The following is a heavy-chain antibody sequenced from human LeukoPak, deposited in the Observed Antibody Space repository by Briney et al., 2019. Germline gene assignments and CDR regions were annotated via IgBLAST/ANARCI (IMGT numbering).Heavy chain of an antibody. V-gene: IGHV3-64*01. CDR2: ISSNGGST. J-gene: IGHJ3*02. CDR1: GFTFSSYV. D-gene: IGHD6-13*01. CDR3: ARALWRGRAAARNDAFDI. Sequence: GGSLRLSCAASGFTFSSYVMHWVRQAPRKGLEYVSAISSNGGSTYYANSVKGRFTISRDNSKNTLYLQMGSLRAEDMAVYYCARALWRGRAAARNDAFDIWGQGTMVTVSS.